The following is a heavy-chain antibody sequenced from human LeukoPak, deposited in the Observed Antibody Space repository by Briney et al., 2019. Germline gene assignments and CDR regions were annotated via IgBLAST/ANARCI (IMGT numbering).Heavy chain of an antibody. D-gene: IGHD2-15*01. V-gene: IGHV3-7*04. CDR1: GFTFSSYW. Sequence: GGSLRLSCAASGFTFSSYWMSWVRQAPGKGLEWVANIKQDGSEKYYVDSVKGRFTISRDNAKNSLYLQMTSLRAEDTAVYYCAREDRIGYCSGGSRYSANYFDYWGQGTLVTVSS. CDR2: IKQDGSEK. J-gene: IGHJ4*02. CDR3: AREDRIGYCSGGSRYSANYFDY.